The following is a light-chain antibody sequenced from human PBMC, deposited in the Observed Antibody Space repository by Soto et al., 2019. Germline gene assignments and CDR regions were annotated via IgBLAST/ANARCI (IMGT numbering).Light chain of an antibody. CDR1: QCVSSNY. Sequence: EIVMTQSPGTLSLSPGERATLSCRASQCVSSNYLAWFHQKPGQPPRLLIYGASSRATGIPDRFSGSGSGTDFTLTISRLEPEDFAVYYCQQYGRSPFTFGPGTKVDIK. CDR2: GAS. J-gene: IGKJ3*01. CDR3: QQYGRSPFT. V-gene: IGKV3-20*01.